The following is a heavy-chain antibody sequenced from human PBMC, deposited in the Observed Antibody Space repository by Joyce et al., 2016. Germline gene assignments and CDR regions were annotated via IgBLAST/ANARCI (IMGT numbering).Heavy chain of an antibody. CDR1: GGSISSRSYS. V-gene: IGHV4-39*01. D-gene: IGHD2-15*01. J-gene: IGHJ4*01. CDR3: ARLVVAEARRGFNYLDY. CDR2: IYYTGST. Sequence: QLQLQESGPGLVKPSETLSLICTVSGGSISSRSYSWGWIRQPPGKGPEWLGSIYYTGSTYNNPALKSRVTMSVDTSKNQFSLELSSATAADTAVYYCARLVVAEARRGFNYLDYWGHGTLVTVSS.